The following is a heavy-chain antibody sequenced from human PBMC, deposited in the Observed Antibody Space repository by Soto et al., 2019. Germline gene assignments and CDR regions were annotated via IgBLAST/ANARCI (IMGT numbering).Heavy chain of an antibody. CDR2: IYRGGST. D-gene: IGHD6-13*01. Sequence: GGSLRLSCAASGFTVSSNYMSWVRQAPGKGLEWVSVIYRGGSTYYAYSVKGRFTISRDNSKNTLYLQMNSLRAEDTAVYYCARGRRVAASAKGWFDPWGQGTLVTVSS. CDR3: ARGRRVAASAKGWFDP. CDR1: GFTVSSNY. J-gene: IGHJ5*02. V-gene: IGHV3-53*01.